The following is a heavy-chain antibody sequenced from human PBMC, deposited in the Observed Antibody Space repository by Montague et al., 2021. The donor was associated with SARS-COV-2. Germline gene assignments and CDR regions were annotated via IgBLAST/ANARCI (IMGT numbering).Heavy chain of an antibody. CDR3: ARLLMSCTNGVCRTYYYYALDV. Sequence: SETLSLTCTVSGGSISGFYWSWIRQPPGKGLEWIGYIYYSGSTKYNPSLESRVAVSVDRSKNQVSLKLTSVTAADTAVYYCARLLMSCTNGVCRTYYYYALDVWGQGTTVTVSS. V-gene: IGHV4-59*01. CDR1: GGSISGFY. CDR2: IYYSGST. J-gene: IGHJ6*02. D-gene: IGHD2-8*01.